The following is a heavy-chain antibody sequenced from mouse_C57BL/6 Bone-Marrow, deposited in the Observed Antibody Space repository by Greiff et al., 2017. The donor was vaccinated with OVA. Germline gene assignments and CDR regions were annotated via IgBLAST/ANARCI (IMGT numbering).Heavy chain of an antibody. D-gene: IGHD2-3*01. CDR3: ARSGDGYPSAMDY. J-gene: IGHJ4*01. Sequence: VQLQQSGPELVKPGASVKISCKASGYSFTDYNMNWVKQSTGQGLEWIGVIYPEYGTTSYNQKFKGKATLTVDQSSSTAYMQLSSLTSEDSAVYYCARSGDGYPSAMDYWGQGTSVTVSS. CDR2: IYPEYGTT. V-gene: IGHV1-39*01. CDR1: GYSFTDYN.